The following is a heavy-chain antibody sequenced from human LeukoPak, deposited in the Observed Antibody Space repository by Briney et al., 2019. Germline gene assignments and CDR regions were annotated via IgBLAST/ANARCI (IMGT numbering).Heavy chain of an antibody. CDR1: GFTFSSYA. Sequence: GGSLRLSCAASGFTFSSYAMHWVRQAPGKGLEWVAVISYDGSNKYYADSVKGRFTISRDNSKNTLYLQMNSLRAEDTAVYYCARDTEHAFDIWGQGTMVTVSS. CDR2: ISYDGSNK. CDR3: ARDTEHAFDI. J-gene: IGHJ3*02. V-gene: IGHV3-30-3*01.